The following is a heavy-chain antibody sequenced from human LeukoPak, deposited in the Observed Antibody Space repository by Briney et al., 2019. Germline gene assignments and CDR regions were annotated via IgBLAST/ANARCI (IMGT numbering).Heavy chain of an antibody. CDR3: ARAGTTVVPQFDY. J-gene: IGHJ4*02. Sequence: SETLSLTCTVSGGSISSYYWSWIRQPPGKGLEWIGYIYYSGSTNYNPSLKSRVTISVDTSKNQFSLKLSSVTAADTAVYYCARAGTTVVPQFDYWGQGTLVTVSS. CDR2: IYYSGST. CDR1: GGSISSYY. V-gene: IGHV4-59*12. D-gene: IGHD4-23*01.